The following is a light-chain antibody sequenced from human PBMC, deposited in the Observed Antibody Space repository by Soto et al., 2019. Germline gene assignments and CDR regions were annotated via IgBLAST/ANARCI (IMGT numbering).Light chain of an antibody. Sequence: IVLTQSAGTLSLYPGERATLSCRASQSVSSSYLAWYQQKPGQAPRLLIYGASSRATGIPDRFSGSGSGTDFTLTISRLEPEDFAVYYCQQYGSSPETFGPGTKVDIK. J-gene: IGKJ3*01. V-gene: IGKV3-20*01. CDR1: QSVSSSY. CDR2: GAS. CDR3: QQYGSSPET.